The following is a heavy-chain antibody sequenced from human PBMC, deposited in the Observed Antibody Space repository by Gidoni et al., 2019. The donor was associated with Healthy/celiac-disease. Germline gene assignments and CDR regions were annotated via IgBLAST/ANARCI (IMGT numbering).Heavy chain of an antibody. D-gene: IGHD3-9*01. CDR3: AKDLDYDILSLDY. J-gene: IGHJ4*02. Sequence: QVQLVESGGGLVQPGGSLRLSCAASGFTFSSYGMHWVRQAPGKGLEWVAFIRYDGSNKYYADSVKGRFTISRDNSKNTLYLQMNSLRAEDTAVYYCAKDLDYDILSLDYWGQGTLVTVSS. CDR1: GFTFSSYG. V-gene: IGHV3-30*02. CDR2: IRYDGSNK.